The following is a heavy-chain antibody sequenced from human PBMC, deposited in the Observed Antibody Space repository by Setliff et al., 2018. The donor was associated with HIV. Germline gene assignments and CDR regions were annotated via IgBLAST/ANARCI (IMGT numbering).Heavy chain of an antibody. CDR1: GFTFSSYA. Sequence: SLRLSCAASGFTFSSYAMSWVRQTPGKGLEWVANIMQDGSVKYYVDSVKGRFTISRDNALYLQMNSLRAEDTALYYCARGPPRAYDYYYYMDVWGKGTTVTVSS. V-gene: IGHV3-7*03. CDR3: ARGPPRAYDYYYYMDV. D-gene: IGHD2-21*01. CDR2: IMQDGSVK. J-gene: IGHJ6*03.